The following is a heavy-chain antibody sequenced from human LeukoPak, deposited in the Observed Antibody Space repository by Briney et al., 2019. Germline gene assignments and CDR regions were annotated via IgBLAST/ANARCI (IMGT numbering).Heavy chain of an antibody. CDR2: IYCDDDK. V-gene: IGHV2-5*02. CDR1: GFSLTPGKMG. CDR3: AHSRGSGWLIFDN. J-gene: IGHJ4*02. Sequence: SGPTLVKPTQTLTLTCTFSGFSLTPGKMGVGWVRHSPVKALEWLAYIYCDDDKRYRPCRKSRLTITTDTSKNQVVLTMTNMDPVDTATYYCAHSRGSGWLIFDNWGQGILVTVSS. D-gene: IGHD6-19*01.